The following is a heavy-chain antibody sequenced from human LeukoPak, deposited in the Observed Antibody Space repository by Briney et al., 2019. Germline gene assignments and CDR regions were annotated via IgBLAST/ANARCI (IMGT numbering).Heavy chain of an antibody. Sequence: PGGSLRLSCAASGFTFSSYAMHWVRQAPGKGLEWVSAISGSGGSTYYADSVKGRFTISRDNSKNTLYLQMNSLRAEDTAVYYCARDLSRGAVAGLGGYWGQGTLVTVSS. D-gene: IGHD6-19*01. CDR1: GFTFSSYA. J-gene: IGHJ4*02. CDR2: ISGSGGST. V-gene: IGHV3-23*01. CDR3: ARDLSRGAVAGLGGY.